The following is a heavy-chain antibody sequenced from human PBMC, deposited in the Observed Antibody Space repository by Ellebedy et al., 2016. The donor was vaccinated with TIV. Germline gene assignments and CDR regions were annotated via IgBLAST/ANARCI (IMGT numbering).Heavy chain of an antibody. CDR1: GFILRQYG. V-gene: IGHV3-30*03. D-gene: IGHD6-19*01. J-gene: IGHJ4*02. CDR3: GGGIAVD. CDR2: ISYDGSNK. Sequence: GGSLRLSCAASGFILRQYGMHWVRQAPGKGLEWVAVISYDGSNKYYADSVKGRFTISRDNFKNTLYLQMNSVRAEDTAVYYCGGGIAVDWGQGTLVTVSS.